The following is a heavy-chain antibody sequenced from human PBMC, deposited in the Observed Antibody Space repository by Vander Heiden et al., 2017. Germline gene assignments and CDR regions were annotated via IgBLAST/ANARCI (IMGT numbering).Heavy chain of an antibody. V-gene: IGHV3-30*18. CDR3: AKVSLTYSSSWSPFDY. J-gene: IGHJ4*02. CDR2: ISYDGSNK. D-gene: IGHD6-13*01. CDR1: GFTFSSYG. Sequence: QVQLVESGGGVVQPGRSLRLSCAASGFTFSSYGMHWVRQAPGKGLEWVAVISYDGSNKYYADSVKGRFTISRDNSKNTRYLKMNSLRAEETAVYYCAKVSLTYSSSWSPFDYWGQGTLVTVSS.